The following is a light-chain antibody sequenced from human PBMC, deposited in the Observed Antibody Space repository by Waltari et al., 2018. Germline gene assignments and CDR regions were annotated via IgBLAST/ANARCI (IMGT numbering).Light chain of an antibody. V-gene: IGKV2-28*01. Sequence: DIVMTQSPLSLPVTPGEPASISCRSSESLRHPNGHNYLDWYLQKPGQSPQLLIYLGSNRASGVPDRFSGSGSGTDFTLKISRVEAEDVGNYYCMQGLRGPLTFGPGTKVDIK. CDR3: MQGLRGPLT. CDR1: ESLRHPNGHNY. J-gene: IGKJ3*01. CDR2: LGS.